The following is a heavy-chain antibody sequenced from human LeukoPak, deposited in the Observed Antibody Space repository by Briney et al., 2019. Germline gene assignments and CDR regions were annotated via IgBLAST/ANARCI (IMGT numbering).Heavy chain of an antibody. J-gene: IGHJ6*02. V-gene: IGHV4-61*01. CDR2: IYYSGST. CDR1: GGSVSSGSYY. CDR3: ARVSVVGYYGMDV. Sequence: PSETLSLTCTVSGGSVSSGSYYWSWIRQPPGKGLEWIGYIYYSGSTNYNPSLKSRVTISVDTSKNQFSLKLSSVTAADTAVYYCARVSVVGYYGMDVWGQGTTVTVSS.